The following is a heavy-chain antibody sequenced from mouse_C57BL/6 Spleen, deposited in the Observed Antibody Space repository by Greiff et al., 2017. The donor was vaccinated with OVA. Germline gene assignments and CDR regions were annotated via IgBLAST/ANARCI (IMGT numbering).Heavy chain of an antibody. Sequence: VMLVESGPGLVQPSQSLSITCTVSGFSLTSYGVHWVRQSPGKGLEWLGVIWRGGSTDYNAAFMSRLSITKDNSKSQVFFKMNSLQADDTAIYYCAKNREDWGAMDYWGQGTSVTVSS. D-gene: IGHD4-1*01. CDR3: AKNREDWGAMDY. CDR1: GFSLTSYG. V-gene: IGHV2-5*01. CDR2: IWRGGST. J-gene: IGHJ4*01.